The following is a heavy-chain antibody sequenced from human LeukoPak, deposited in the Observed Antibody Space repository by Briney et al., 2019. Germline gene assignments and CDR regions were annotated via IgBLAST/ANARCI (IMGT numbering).Heavy chain of an antibody. Sequence: PGGSLRLSCAASGFTFSNAWMIWVRQAPGQGLEWVGRIKTKNDGGTTDYAAPVKGRFTISRDDSKNALFLQMNSLKTEDTAVYYCTRPRSPPGGYSYDRTKYYFDYWGQGTLVTVSS. CDR1: GFTFSNAW. CDR2: IKTKNDGGTT. J-gene: IGHJ4*02. V-gene: IGHV3-15*01. CDR3: TRPRSPPGGYSYDRTKYYFDY. D-gene: IGHD5-18*01.